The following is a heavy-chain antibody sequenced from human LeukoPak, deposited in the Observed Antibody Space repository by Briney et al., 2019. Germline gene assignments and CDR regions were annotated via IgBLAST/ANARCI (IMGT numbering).Heavy chain of an antibody. Sequence: SETLSLTCTVSGGFMGSSAYYWVWIRQTPGKGLEWIANIFYTGNTYHNPSLKSRVTVSVDTSKNQFSLNLRSVTAADTAVYYCARTWDYGTGRCSVENWFDPWGQGTLVTVSS. J-gene: IGHJ5*02. CDR3: ARTWDYGTGRCSVENWFDP. CDR1: GGFMGSSAYY. V-gene: IGHV4-39*01. D-gene: IGHD1-26*01. CDR2: IFYTGNT.